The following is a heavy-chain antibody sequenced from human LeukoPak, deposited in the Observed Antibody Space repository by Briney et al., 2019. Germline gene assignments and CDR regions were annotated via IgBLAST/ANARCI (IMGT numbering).Heavy chain of an antibody. V-gene: IGHV3-30-3*01. CDR2: ISYDGSNK. D-gene: IGHD3-22*01. J-gene: IGHJ4*02. CDR3: ARCYDSSGYYSLYYFDY. Sequence: PGRSLRLSCAASGFTFSSYAMHWVRQAPGKGLEWVAVISYDGSNKYYADSVKGRFTISRDNSKNTLYLQMNSLRAEDTAVYYCARCYDSSGYYSLYYFDYWGQGTLVTVSS. CDR1: GFTFSSYA.